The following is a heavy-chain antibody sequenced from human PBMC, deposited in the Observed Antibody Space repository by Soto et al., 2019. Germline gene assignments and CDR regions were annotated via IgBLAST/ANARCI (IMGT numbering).Heavy chain of an antibody. CDR3: ARQGREDGYNYYYYYGMDV. D-gene: IGHD5-12*01. V-gene: IGHV5-51*01. J-gene: IGHJ6*02. CDR2: IYPGDSDT. Sequence: GESLKISCKGSGYSFTSYWIGWVRQMPGKGLEWMGIIYPGDSDTRYSPSFQGQVTISADKSISTAYLQWSSLKAPDTAMYYCARQGREDGYNYYYYYGMDVWGQGTTVTVSS. CDR1: GYSFTSYW.